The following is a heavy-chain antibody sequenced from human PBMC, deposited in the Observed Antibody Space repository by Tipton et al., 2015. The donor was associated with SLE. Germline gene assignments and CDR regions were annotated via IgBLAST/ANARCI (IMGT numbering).Heavy chain of an antibody. CDR2: ISSSSSTI. D-gene: IGHD1-26*01. J-gene: IGHJ5*02. CDR1: GFTFSSYS. CDR3: ARDGPLYSGSKGGWFDP. V-gene: IGHV3-48*02. Sequence: SLRLSCAASGFTFSSYSMNWVRQAPGKGLEWVSYISSSSSTIYYADSVKGRFTISRDNAKNSLYLQMNSLRDEDTAVYYCARDGPLYSGSKGGWFDPWGQGTLVTVSS.